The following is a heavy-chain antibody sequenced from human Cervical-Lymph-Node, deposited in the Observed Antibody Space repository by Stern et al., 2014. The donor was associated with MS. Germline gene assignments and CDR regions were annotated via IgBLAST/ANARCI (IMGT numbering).Heavy chain of an antibody. CDR2: IRSDGTIT. V-gene: IGHV3-74*01. J-gene: IGHJ2*01. CDR3: ARPFTDFHDDSPDWFFDL. Sequence: EVQLVESGGGLVQPGGSLRLSCTASGFTFSSHWMNWVRQLPGKGPVWVSRIRSDGTITTYGDSVTGRFTISRDNAKNTLYLQMNSLTADDTAVYYCARPFTDFHDDSPDWFFDLWGRGTLVTVSS. D-gene: IGHD3-22*01. CDR1: GFTFSSHW.